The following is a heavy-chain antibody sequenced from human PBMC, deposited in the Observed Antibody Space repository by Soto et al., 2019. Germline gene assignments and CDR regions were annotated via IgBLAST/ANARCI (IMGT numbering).Heavy chain of an antibody. J-gene: IGHJ5*02. V-gene: IGHV1-18*01. CDR3: ARGAHPDGYYDFWSGYSGNGFDP. CDR1: GYTFTSYG. Sequence: QVQLVQSGAEVNKPGASVKVSCKASGYTFTSYGISWVRQAPVQGLEWMGWISAYNGNTNYAQKLQGRVTMITDTSTSTSYMELSSLRSDDTAVYYCARGAHPDGYYDFWSGYSGNGFDPWGQGTLVTVSS. D-gene: IGHD3-3*01. CDR2: ISAYNGNT.